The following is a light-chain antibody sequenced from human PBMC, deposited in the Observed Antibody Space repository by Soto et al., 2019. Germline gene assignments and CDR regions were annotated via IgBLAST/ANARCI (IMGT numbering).Light chain of an antibody. CDR2: DAS. V-gene: IGKV1-5*01. CDR1: QSISSW. Sequence: DIPMTQSPSTLSASVGDRVTITCRASQSISSWLAWYQQKPGKAPKLLIYDASSLESGVPSRFIGSGSWTEFTLTISSLQPDDFATYYCQHYNSYSWTFGQGTKVEIK. J-gene: IGKJ1*01. CDR3: QHYNSYSWT.